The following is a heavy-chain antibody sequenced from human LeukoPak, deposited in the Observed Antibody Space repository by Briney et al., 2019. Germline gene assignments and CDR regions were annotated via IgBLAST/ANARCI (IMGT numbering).Heavy chain of an antibody. V-gene: IGHV3-21*06. CDR1: GFTFNTYS. CDR3: LRGDRRDY. Sequence: WGSLRLSCEASGFTFNTYSMNWARQAPGKGLEWVSSIDSSGGYMSYADSGKGRFIISRDNAKDSLYLQRNSLRVEDTAVYYCLRGDRRDYWGQGTLVTVSS. J-gene: IGHJ4*02. CDR2: IDSSGGYM.